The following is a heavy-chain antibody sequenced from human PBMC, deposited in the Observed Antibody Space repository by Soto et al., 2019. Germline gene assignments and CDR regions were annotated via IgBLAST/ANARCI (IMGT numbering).Heavy chain of an antibody. Sequence: QVQLVESWGGVVQPGMSLRLSCSASGFTFSSYGMHGVRQAPGKGLEWVAIISDAGREKYYEGSMKGLFTLSRDNSKKTLYMHLNGLRAEDTAVYYCATGAVTSSLYYFDYWGQGTLVTVSS. V-gene: IGHV3-30*03. CDR2: ISDAGREK. D-gene: IGHD4-17*01. J-gene: IGHJ4*02. CDR1: GFTFSSYG. CDR3: ATGAVTSSLYYFDY.